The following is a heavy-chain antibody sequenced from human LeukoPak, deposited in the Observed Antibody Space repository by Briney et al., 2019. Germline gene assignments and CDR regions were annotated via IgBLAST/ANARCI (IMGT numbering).Heavy chain of an antibody. V-gene: IGHV3-74*01. J-gene: IGHJ1*01. CDR1: GFPFYSYC. CDR2: IKSDGRT. D-gene: IGHD3-22*01. CDR3: ARAPSEIGGYYPEYFRH. Sequence: PGGSLRLPCAASGFPFYSYCVHWVPHAPGKGLVWVSRIKSDGRTNYADSVKGRFTISRDNAKNTLSLQMNSQRAEDTGVYYCARAPSEIGGYYPEYFRHWGQGTLVTVSS.